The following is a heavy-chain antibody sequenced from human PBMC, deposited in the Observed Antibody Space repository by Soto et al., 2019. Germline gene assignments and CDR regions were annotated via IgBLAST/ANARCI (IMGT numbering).Heavy chain of an antibody. Sequence: SETLSLTCTVSGGSISSGDYYWSWIRQPPGKGLEWIGYIYYSGSTYYNPSLKSRVTISVDTSKNQFSLKLSSVTAADTAVYYCARGDYYDSSAQALIYWGQGTLVTVSS. CDR2: IYYSGST. J-gene: IGHJ4*02. D-gene: IGHD3-22*01. CDR3: ARGDYYDSSAQALIY. V-gene: IGHV4-30-4*01. CDR1: GGSISSGDYY.